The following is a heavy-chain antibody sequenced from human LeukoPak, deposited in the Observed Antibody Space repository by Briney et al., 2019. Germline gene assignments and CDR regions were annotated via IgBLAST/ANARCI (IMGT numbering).Heavy chain of an antibody. CDR2: IYHSGST. CDR1: GYSISSGYY. CDR3: ASGPYGSGSKIDY. Sequence: SETLSLTCAVSGYSISSGYYWGWIRQPPGNGLEWIGSIYHSGSTYYNPSLKSRVTISVDTSKNQFSLKLNSVTAADTAVYYCASGPYGSGSKIDYWGQGTLVTVSS. V-gene: IGHV4-38-2*01. J-gene: IGHJ4*02. D-gene: IGHD3-10*01.